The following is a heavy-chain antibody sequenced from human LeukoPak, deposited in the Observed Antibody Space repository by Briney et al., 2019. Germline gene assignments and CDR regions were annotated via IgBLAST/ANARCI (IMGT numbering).Heavy chain of an antibody. J-gene: IGHJ4*02. CDR1: GGSISSGGYY. D-gene: IGHD3-22*01. CDR3: ACSNYYDSSGYYPDFDY. Sequence: SETLSLTCTVSGGSISSGGYYWSWIRQHPGKGLEWIGYIYYSGSTYYNPSLKSRVTISVDTSKNQFSLKLSPVTAADTAVYYCACSNYYDSSGYYPDFDYWGQGTLVTVSS. CDR2: IYYSGST. V-gene: IGHV4-31*03.